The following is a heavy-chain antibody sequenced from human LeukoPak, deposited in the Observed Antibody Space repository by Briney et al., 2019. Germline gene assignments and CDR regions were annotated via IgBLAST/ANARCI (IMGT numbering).Heavy chain of an antibody. J-gene: IGHJ3*02. D-gene: IGHD3-22*01. Sequence: SVKVSCKAPGGTFSSYAFSWVRQAPAQGLEWMGRIIPILGIANYAQKFQGRVTITADKSTSTAYMELSSLRSEDTAVYYCARSYYDSSGRGDAFDIWGQGTMVTVSS. V-gene: IGHV1-69*04. CDR3: ARSYYDSSGRGDAFDI. CDR2: IIPILGIA. CDR1: GGTFSSYA.